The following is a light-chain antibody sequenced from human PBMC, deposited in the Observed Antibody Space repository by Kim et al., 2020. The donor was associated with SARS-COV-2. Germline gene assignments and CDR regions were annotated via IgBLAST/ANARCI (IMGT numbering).Light chain of an antibody. Sequence: LSLGERVALSCRARQNGRRSHLAWYQHKPGQAPRLLIYDPSGRATGIPDRFSVSGSGTDFTLPIARLEPDDVAVYYCQHYGGPPYTCGQETKLEI. V-gene: IGKV3-20*01. CDR3: QHYGGPPYT. J-gene: IGKJ2*01. CDR2: DPS. CDR1: QNGRRSH.